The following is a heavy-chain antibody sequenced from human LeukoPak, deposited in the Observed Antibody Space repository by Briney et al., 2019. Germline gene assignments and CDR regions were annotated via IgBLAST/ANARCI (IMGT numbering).Heavy chain of an antibody. J-gene: IGHJ4*02. V-gene: IGHV3-7*03. Sequence: GGSLRLSCAASGFDCSRYWMTWVRQAPGKGLEWVANIEQDGGEEYYVDSVKGRFTISRDNDKNSLYLQMNSLRVEDTAVYYCARGRYVDWLFDYWGQGTLVTVSS. CDR1: GFDCSRYW. D-gene: IGHD3-9*01. CDR2: IEQDGGEE. CDR3: ARGRYVDWLFDY.